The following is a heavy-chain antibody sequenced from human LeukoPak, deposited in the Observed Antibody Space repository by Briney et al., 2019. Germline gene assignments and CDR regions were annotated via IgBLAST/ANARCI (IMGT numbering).Heavy chain of an antibody. CDR3: ARGSLASHDY. V-gene: IGHV3-74*01. CDR2: IRSDGRST. J-gene: IGHJ4*02. Sequence: GGSLRLSCAASGFTFSYHWMHWVRQAPGKGLVWVSRIRSDGRSTTYADSVRGRFTISRDNSKNTMYLQMRNLRVEDTAIYYCARGSLASHDYWGQGTLVTVSS. D-gene: IGHD2-21*01. CDR1: GFTFSYHW.